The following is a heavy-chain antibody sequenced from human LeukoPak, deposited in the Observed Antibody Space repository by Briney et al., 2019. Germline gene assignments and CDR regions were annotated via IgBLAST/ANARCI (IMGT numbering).Heavy chain of an antibody. CDR2: IYSGGST. J-gene: IGHJ4*02. CDR3: ARVLGSSWFFY. Sequence: GGSLRLSCAASGFTVSSNYMSWVRQAPGKGLEWVSVIYSGGSTYYADSVKGRFTISRDNSKNTLYLQMNSLRAEDTAVYYCARVLGSSWFFYWGQGTLVTVSS. V-gene: IGHV3-53*01. D-gene: IGHD6-13*01. CDR1: GFTVSSNY.